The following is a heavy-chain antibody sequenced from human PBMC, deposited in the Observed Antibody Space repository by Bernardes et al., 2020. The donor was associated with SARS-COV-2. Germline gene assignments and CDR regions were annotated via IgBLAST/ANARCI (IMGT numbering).Heavy chain of an antibody. CDR2: ISGPGRT. CDR3: AREVSEYGDYSYFDY. Sequence: GGSLKVSCEASGFTFSTYAMSWVRQAPGKGLEWVSDISGPGRTYYAASVKGRFTISRDNSKNTLYLQMDSLRAGDTALYYCAREVSEYGDYSYFDYWGQGSLVTVSS. V-gene: IGHV3-23*01. J-gene: IGHJ4*01. D-gene: IGHD4-17*01. CDR1: GFTFSTYA.